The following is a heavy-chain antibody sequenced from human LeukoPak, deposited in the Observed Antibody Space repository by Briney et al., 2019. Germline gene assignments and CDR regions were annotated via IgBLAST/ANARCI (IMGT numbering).Heavy chain of an antibody. CDR2: ISSSSSTI. D-gene: IGHD3-9*01. CDR1: GFTSSSYS. V-gene: IGHV3-48*04. Sequence: GGSLRLSCAASGFTSSSYSMTWVRQAPGKGLEWVSYISSSSSTIYYADSVKGRFTISRDNAKNSLYLQMNSLRAEDTAVYYCARDILTGSQSRFQHWGQGTLVTVSS. CDR3: ARDILTGSQSRFQH. J-gene: IGHJ1*01.